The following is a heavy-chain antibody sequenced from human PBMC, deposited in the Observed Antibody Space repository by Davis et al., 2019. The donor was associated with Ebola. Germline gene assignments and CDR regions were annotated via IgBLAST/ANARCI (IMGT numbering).Heavy chain of an antibody. CDR1: GFTFSSYS. CDR3: AKIFFGTRAIDYGDY. Sequence: GESLKISCAASGFTFSSYSMNWVRQAPGKGLEWVSSISSSSSYIYYADSVKGRFTISRDSSKNTLYLQMNSLRVEDTAIYYCAKIFFGTRAIDYGDYWGQGTLVTVSS. D-gene: IGHD3-3*01. V-gene: IGHV3-21*04. CDR2: ISSSSSYI. J-gene: IGHJ4*02.